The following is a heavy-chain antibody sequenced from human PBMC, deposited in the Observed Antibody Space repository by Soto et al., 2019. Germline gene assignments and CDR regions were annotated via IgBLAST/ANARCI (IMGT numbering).Heavy chain of an antibody. J-gene: IGHJ4*02. CDR2: ISHDGTSR. V-gene: IGHV3-30-3*01. CDR1: GFTFNIYA. Sequence: QVRLVESGGGVVQPGRSLRLSCAASGFTFNIYAMHWVRQAPGKGLEWVAVISHDGTSRYYADSVKGRVTISRDNSRSMVFVQMNSLGVEDTAVYYCVRSSGVPTPDFAYWGQGTRVTVSS. D-gene: IGHD3-10*01. CDR3: VRSSGVPTPDFAY.